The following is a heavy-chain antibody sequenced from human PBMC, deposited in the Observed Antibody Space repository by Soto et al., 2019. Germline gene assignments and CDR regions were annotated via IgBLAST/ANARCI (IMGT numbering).Heavy chain of an antibody. CDR1: GFTFSSYA. CDR2: ISSNGGST. D-gene: IGHD6-13*01. J-gene: IGHJ5*02. Sequence: XXSLRLSFSASGFTFSSYAVHWVPQAPGKGLEYVSAISSNGGSTYYADSVKGRFTISRDNSKNTLYLQMSSLRAEDTAVYYCVKDPSSSWYSDWFDPWGQGTLVTVSS. CDR3: VKDPSSSWYSDWFDP. V-gene: IGHV3-64D*08.